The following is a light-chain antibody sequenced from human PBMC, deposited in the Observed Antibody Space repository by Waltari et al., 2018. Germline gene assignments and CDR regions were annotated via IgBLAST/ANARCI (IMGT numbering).Light chain of an antibody. CDR1: QSVNRY. Sequence: EVVLTQSPSTLSVSPGERATLSCRASQSVNRYLAWYQQKSGQAPRLLIHEASNRATGIPARFSGSGSGTDFTLTISSLEPEDFAVYYCQQRQYWPPLTFGPGTKVEIK. CDR3: QQRQYWPPLT. CDR2: EAS. J-gene: IGKJ3*01. V-gene: IGKV3-11*01.